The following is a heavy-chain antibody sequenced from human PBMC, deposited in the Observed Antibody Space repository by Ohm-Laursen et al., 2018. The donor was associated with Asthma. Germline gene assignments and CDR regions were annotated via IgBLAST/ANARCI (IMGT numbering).Heavy chain of an antibody. V-gene: IGHV3-7*01. D-gene: IGHD6-13*01. J-gene: IGHJ4*02. CDR2: INPDGRET. CDR1: KFTFSNHW. CDR3: AKEGYSSSWSFDY. Sequence: SLRLSCAASKFTFSNHWMNWVRQAPGKGLEWVANINPDGRETRHVDSVKGRFTISRDNAKDSLSLQMNSLRAEDTAVYYCAKEGYSSSWSFDYWGQGTLVTVSS.